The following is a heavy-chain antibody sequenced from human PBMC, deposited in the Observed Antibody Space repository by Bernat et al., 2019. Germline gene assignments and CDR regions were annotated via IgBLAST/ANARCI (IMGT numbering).Heavy chain of an antibody. CDR3: AKDRGGGSYFDY. D-gene: IGHD1-26*01. V-gene: IGHV3-30*02. Sequence: QVQLVESGGGVVQPGGSLRLSCAASGFTFSTNGMHWVRQAPGKGLEWVAFIRYDGSNKYYADSVKGRFTISRDNSKNTIYLQINSLRAEDTAVYYCAKDRGGGSYFDYWGQGTLVTVSS. J-gene: IGHJ4*02. CDR1: GFTFSTNG. CDR2: IRYDGSNK.